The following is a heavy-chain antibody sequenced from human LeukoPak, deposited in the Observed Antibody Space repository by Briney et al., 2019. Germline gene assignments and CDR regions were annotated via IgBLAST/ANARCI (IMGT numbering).Heavy chain of an antibody. J-gene: IGHJ4*02. Sequence: KPSETLSLTCTVSGGSISSYYWSWIRQPPGKGLEWIGYIYYSGSTNCNPSLKSRVTISVDTSKNQFSLKLSSVTAADTAVYYCARDRGEYSSSYDYWGQGTLVTVSS. V-gene: IGHV4-59*12. CDR1: GGSISSYY. D-gene: IGHD6-6*01. CDR3: ARDRGEYSSSYDY. CDR2: IYYSGST.